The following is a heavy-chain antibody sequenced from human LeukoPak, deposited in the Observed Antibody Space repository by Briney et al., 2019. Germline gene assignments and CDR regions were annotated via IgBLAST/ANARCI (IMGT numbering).Heavy chain of an antibody. CDR2: ISSSGSTI. D-gene: IGHD2-8*01. CDR1: GFTFSSYE. J-gene: IGHJ4*02. CDR3: ARDCTNGVCGKQFDY. V-gene: IGHV3-48*03. Sequence: GGSLRLSCAASGFTFSSYEMNWVRQAPGKGLEWVSYISSSGSTIYYADSVKGRFTISRDNAKNSLYLQMNSLRAEDTAVYYCARDCTNGVCGKQFDYWGQGTLVTVSS.